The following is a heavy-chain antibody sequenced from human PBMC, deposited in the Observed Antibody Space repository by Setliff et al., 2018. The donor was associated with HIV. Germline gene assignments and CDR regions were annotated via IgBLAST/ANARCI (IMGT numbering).Heavy chain of an antibody. Sequence: GGSLRLSCAASGFTFSSYSMNWVRQAPGKGLEWASSISSSSSYIYYADSVKGRFTISRDNAKNSLYLQMNSLRAEDTAVYYCARVHLLVTPDYWGQGTLVTVSS. V-gene: IGHV3-21*01. CDR2: ISSSSSYI. D-gene: IGHD2-21*02. CDR3: ARVHLLVTPDY. J-gene: IGHJ4*02. CDR1: GFTFSSYS.